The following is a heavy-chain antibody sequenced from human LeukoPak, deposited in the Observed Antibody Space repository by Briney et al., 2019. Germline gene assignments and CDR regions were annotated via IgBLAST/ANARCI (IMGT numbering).Heavy chain of an antibody. CDR3: ARGADVDTVYDLFGYYYYYMDV. CDR2: INHSGST. Sequence: SETLSLTCAVYGGSFSGYYWSWIRQPPGKGLEWIGEINHSGSTNYNPSLKSRVTISVDTSKNQFSLKLSSVTAADTAVYYRARGADVDTVYDLFGYYYYYMDVWGKGTTVTVSS. J-gene: IGHJ6*03. CDR1: GGSFSGYY. V-gene: IGHV4-34*01. D-gene: IGHD5-18*01.